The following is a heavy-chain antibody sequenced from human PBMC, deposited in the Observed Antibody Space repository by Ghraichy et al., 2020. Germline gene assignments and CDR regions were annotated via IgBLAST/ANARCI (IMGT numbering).Heavy chain of an antibody. V-gene: IGHV3-48*01. CDR2: INVDSTFT. CDR3: VRDHDWAFDY. J-gene: IGHJ4*02. D-gene: IGHD3-9*01. Sequence: GGSLRLSCAASGFTFSDYNMNWVRQAPGKGLEWLAYINVDSTFTSYADSVKGRFTTSKDSAKKSLYLQMSSLRAEDTAVYYCVRDHDWAFDYWGQGTLVTVSS. CDR1: GFTFSDYN.